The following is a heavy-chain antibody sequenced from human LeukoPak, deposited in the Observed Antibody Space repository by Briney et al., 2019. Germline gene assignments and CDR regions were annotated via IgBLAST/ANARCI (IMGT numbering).Heavy chain of an antibody. D-gene: IGHD2-21*02. CDR1: GFTFNNYW. CDR2: IKKDGSEK. J-gene: IGHJ6*02. V-gene: IGHV3-7*01. Sequence: GGSLRLSCVASGFTFNNYWMNWVRQAPGKGLEWVANIKKDGSEKYSVDSVKGRFTISRDNAKNSLYLQMNSLRAEDTAVYYCAAVVTAHYGMDVWGQGTTVTVSS. CDR3: AAVVTAHYGMDV.